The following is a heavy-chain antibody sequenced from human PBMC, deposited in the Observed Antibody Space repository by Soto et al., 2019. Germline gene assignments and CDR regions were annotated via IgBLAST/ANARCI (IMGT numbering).Heavy chain of an antibody. CDR2: ISSSSSTI. D-gene: IGHD3-22*01. CDR1: GFTSSSYS. Sequence: GGSLRLSCAASGFTSSSYSMNWVRQAPGKGLEWVSYISSSSSTIYYADSVKGRFTISRDNAKNSLYLQMNSLRDEDTAVYYCARGLLQWLLPVYYVDYWGQGTLVTVSS. J-gene: IGHJ4*02. V-gene: IGHV3-48*02. CDR3: ARGLLQWLLPVYYVDY.